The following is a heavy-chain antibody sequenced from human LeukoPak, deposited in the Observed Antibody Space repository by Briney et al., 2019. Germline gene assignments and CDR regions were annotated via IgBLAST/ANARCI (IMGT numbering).Heavy chain of an antibody. D-gene: IGHD2-2*01. CDR2: NYYSGST. CDR3: ARDRSDQYAFDI. CDR1: GGSISSYY. Sequence: SETLSLTCTVSGGSISSYYRSWIRQPPGKGLEWIGYNYYSGSTNYNPSLKSRVTISVDTSKNQFSLKLTSVTAADTAVYYCARDRSDQYAFDIWGQGTMVTVSS. J-gene: IGHJ3*02. V-gene: IGHV4-59*01.